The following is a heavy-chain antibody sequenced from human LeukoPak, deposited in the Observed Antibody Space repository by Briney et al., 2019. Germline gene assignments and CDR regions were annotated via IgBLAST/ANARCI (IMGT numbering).Heavy chain of an antibody. V-gene: IGHV3-30*18. CDR3: AKDGSGWFDY. J-gene: IGHJ4*02. CDR1: GFTFSSYG. Sequence: GGSLRLSCAASGFTFSSYGMHWVRQAPGKGLEWVAVISYDGSNKYYADSVKGRFTISRDNSKNTLYLQMNSLRAEDTAVYYCAKDGSGWFDYWGQGTLVTVSS. D-gene: IGHD6-19*01. CDR2: ISYDGSNK.